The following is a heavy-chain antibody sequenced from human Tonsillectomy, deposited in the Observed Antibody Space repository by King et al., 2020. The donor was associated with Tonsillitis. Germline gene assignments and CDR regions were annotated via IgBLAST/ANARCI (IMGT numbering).Heavy chain of an antibody. CDR1: GGSISSSSYY. Sequence: QLQESGPGLVKPSETLSLTCTVSGGSISSSSYYWGWIRQPPGKGLEWIGSIYYSGSTYYNPSLKSRVTISVDTSKNQFSLKLSSVTAADTAVYYCAGHVRYSSSWFIYNWFDPWGQGTLVTVSS. CDR3: AGHVRYSSSWFIYNWFDP. J-gene: IGHJ5*02. D-gene: IGHD6-13*01. CDR2: IYYSGST. V-gene: IGHV4-39*01.